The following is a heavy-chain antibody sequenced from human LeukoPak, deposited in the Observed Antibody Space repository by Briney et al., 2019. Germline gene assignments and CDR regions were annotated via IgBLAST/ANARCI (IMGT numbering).Heavy chain of an antibody. Sequence: GGSLRLSCAASGFTFSSYWMSWVRQAPGKGLEWVANIKQDGSEKYYVDSVKGRFTISRDNAKNSLYLQMNSLRAEDTAVYYCWATDYYDSSGYYYDRDYWGQGTLVTVSS. CDR3: WATDYYDSSGYYYDRDY. J-gene: IGHJ4*02. CDR1: GFTFSSYW. V-gene: IGHV3-7*01. CDR2: IKQDGSEK. D-gene: IGHD3-22*01.